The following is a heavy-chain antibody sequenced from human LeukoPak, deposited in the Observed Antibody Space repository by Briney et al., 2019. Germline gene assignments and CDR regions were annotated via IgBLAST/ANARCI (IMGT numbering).Heavy chain of an antibody. J-gene: IGHJ4*02. CDR2: IYYTGST. V-gene: IGHV4-39*01. CDR3: ASGKTAAAGTN. CDR1: GGSISSSSDS. D-gene: IGHD6-13*01. Sequence: SETLSLTCTVSGGSISSSSDSWGWIRQPPGEGLEWIGSIYYTGSTSYNPSLKSRVTISVDTSKNQFSLKLSSVTAADTAVYYCASGKTAAAGTNWGQGTLVTVSS.